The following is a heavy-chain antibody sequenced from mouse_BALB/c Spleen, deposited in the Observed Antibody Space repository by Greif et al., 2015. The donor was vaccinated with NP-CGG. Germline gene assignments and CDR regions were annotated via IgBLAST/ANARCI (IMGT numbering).Heavy chain of an antibody. Sequence: VKLQESGASLVKPGASVKLSCKASGYTFTSYWMHWVKQRPGQGLEWIGEINLSNGRTNYNEKFKSKATLTVDKSSSTAYMQLSSLTSKDSAVYYCAIYDGYYYYAMDYWGQGTSVTVSS. J-gene: IGHJ4*01. CDR1: GYTFTSYW. D-gene: IGHD2-3*01. CDR3: AIYDGYYYYAMDY. CDR2: INLSNGRT. V-gene: IGHV1S81*02.